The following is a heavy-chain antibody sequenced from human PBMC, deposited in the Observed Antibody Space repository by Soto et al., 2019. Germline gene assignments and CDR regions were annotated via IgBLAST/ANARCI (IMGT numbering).Heavy chain of an antibody. CDR1: GGSIRNNY. CDR3: ARERPDGSRLDP. Sequence: SETLSLTCTVSGGSIRNNYWSWIRQPPGKGLEWVGYIYYTGTSKYNPSLKSRVTISVDTSKNQFSLKLSSVTAADTAVYYCARERPDGSRLDPWGQGTQVTVSS. V-gene: IGHV4-59*12. D-gene: IGHD6-13*01. J-gene: IGHJ5*02. CDR2: IYYTGTS.